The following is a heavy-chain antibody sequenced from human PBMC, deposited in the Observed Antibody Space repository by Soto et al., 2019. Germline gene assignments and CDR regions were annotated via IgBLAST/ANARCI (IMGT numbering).Heavy chain of an antibody. CDR1: GFMFNNSA. CDR2: VSDNGGSRGGT. D-gene: IGHD2-21*01. V-gene: IGHV3-23*01. Sequence: GGSLRLSCKASGFMFNNSAMTWVRQAPGQGLKWVGRVSDNGGSRGGTDYADSVKGRFTISRDNSKNTRYLKLDSLTGAVTSVYCCARAKAVVIAALDIWGQGTMVTVSS. J-gene: IGHJ3*02. CDR3: ARAKAVVIAALDI.